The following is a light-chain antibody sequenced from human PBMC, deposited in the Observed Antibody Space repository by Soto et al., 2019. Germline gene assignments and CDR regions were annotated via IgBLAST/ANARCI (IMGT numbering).Light chain of an antibody. CDR1: ISDFVLYNY. V-gene: IGLV2-14*01. J-gene: IGLJ1*01. CDR2: GVN. CDR3: FSHTSSGTSV. Sequence: QSALTQPASVSGSPGQSITISCSGTISDFVLYNYVSWYQQHPGKAPKLMIYGVNNRPSGVSNRFSGSKSGNTASLTISGLQADDEADYYCFSHTSSGTSVFXTGTKATVL.